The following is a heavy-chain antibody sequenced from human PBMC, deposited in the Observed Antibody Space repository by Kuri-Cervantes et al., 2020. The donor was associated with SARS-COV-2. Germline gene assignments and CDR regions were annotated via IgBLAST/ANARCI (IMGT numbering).Heavy chain of an antibody. Sequence: GGSLRLSCAASGFTFNSYEMNWVRQAPGKGLEWVSSISSSSSYIYYADSVKGRFTISRDNAKNSLYLQMNSLRAEDTAVYYCAREHCSSTSCYGLDYWGQGTLVTVSS. V-gene: IGHV3-21*01. J-gene: IGHJ4*02. CDR1: GFTFNSYE. D-gene: IGHD2-2*01. CDR2: ISSSSSYI. CDR3: AREHCSSTSCYGLDY.